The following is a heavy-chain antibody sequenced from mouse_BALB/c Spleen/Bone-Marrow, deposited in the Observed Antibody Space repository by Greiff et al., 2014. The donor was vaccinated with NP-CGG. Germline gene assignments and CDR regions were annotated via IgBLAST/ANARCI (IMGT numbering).Heavy chain of an antibody. Sequence: VQLQQSGAELAKPGASVKMSCKASGYTFTSYWMHWVKQRPGQGLEWIGYINPSTGYTEYNQKFKDKATLTADKSSSTAYMQLSSQNSADSAVSYSGSNWNVDWGQGTTLTVSS. J-gene: IGHJ2*01. D-gene: IGHD4-1*01. CDR3: GSNWNVD. CDR2: INPSTGYT. V-gene: IGHV1-7*01. CDR1: GYTFTSYW.